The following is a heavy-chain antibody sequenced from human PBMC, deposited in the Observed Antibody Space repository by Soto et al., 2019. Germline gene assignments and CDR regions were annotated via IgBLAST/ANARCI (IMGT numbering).Heavy chain of an antibody. CDR3: ARDIADSSELSPDY. CDR1: GYTFTGYY. Sequence: GASVEVSCKASGYTFTGYYMHWVRQAPGQGLEWMGWINPNSGGTNYAQKFQGRVTMTRDTSISTAYMELSRLRSDDTAVYYCARDIADSSELSPDYWGQGTLVTVSS. V-gene: IGHV1-2*02. CDR2: INPNSGGT. J-gene: IGHJ4*02. D-gene: IGHD3-22*01.